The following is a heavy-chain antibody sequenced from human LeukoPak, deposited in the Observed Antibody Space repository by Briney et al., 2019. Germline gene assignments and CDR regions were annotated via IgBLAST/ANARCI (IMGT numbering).Heavy chain of an antibody. J-gene: IGHJ4*02. CDR1: GFTFRSSW. D-gene: IGHD6-19*01. V-gene: IGHV3-7*04. Sequence: GGSLRLSCAASGFTFRSSWMSWVRQAPGKGLEWVANIKPDTSEKYYVDSVKGRFTISRDNAKNTLFLQMNTLRAEDTAVYYCAKDSSGYYWGQGTLVTVSS. CDR3: AKDSSGYY. CDR2: IKPDTSEK.